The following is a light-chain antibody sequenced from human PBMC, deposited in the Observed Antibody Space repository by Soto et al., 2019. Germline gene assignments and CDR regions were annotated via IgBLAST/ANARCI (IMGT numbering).Light chain of an antibody. J-gene: IGKJ1*01. CDR1: QSINSW. V-gene: IGKV1-5*03. CDR3: QQYDTYWT. CDR2: KAS. Sequence: DIQMTQSPSTLSASVGDRVTITCRASQSINSWLAWYQQKPGKAPNLLIYKASTLESGVPARFSGSGSGTEFTLTSSSLQPDDFATYYCQQYDTYWTFGQGTKVEIK.